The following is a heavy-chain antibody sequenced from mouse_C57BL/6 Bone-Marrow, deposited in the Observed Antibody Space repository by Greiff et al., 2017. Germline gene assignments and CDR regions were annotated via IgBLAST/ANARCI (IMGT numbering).Heavy chain of an antibody. CDR2: IWRGGST. V-gene: IGHV2-5*01. CDR3: AKSPDYFVVAY. D-gene: IGHD2-4*01. J-gene: IGHJ3*01. CDR1: GFSFTSYG. Sequence: VQLQQSGPGLVQPSQSLSITCTVSGFSFTSYGVHWVLQSPGKGLEWLGVIWRGGSTDYNAAFMSRLSITTDNSKSQVFFKMNSLQADDSAIYYCAKSPDYFVVAYWGQGTLVTVSA.